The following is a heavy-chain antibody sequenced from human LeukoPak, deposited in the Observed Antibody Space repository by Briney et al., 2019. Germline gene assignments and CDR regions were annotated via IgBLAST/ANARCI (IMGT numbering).Heavy chain of an antibody. CDR1: RFTFSSYA. CDR3: ARSDCSSTSCYRSDAFDI. V-gene: IGHV3-30*04. Sequence: GESLRLSCAASRFTFSSYAMHWVRQAPGKGLEWVAVISYDGSNKYYADSVKGRFTISRDNSKNTLYLQMNSLRAEDTAVYYCARSDCSSTSCYRSDAFDIWGQGTMVTVSS. D-gene: IGHD2-2*01. J-gene: IGHJ3*02. CDR2: ISYDGSNK.